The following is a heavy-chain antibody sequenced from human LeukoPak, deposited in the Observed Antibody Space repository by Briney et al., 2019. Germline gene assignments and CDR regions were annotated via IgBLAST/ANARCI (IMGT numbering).Heavy chain of an antibody. CDR2: ISSSSSYI. J-gene: IGHJ3*02. CDR1: GFTFSSYS. Sequence: PGGSLRLSCAASGFTFSSYSMNWVRQAPGKGLEWVSSISSSSSYIYYADSVKGRFTTSRDNAKNALYLQMNSLRAEDTAVYYCARGDIVVVVDAFDIWGQGTMVTVSS. D-gene: IGHD2-15*01. CDR3: ARGDIVVVVDAFDI. V-gene: IGHV3-21*01.